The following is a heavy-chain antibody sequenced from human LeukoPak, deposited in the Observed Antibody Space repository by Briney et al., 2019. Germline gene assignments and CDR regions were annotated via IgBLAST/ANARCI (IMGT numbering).Heavy chain of an antibody. CDR3: ARGRSAASLESYFDL. Sequence: SETLSLTCAVAGGSISSYYWSWSRQPPGKGLEYIGYIYYSGNTNSNPSLNSRVTISVDTSKNQSSLKLSSVTAADTAVYYCARGRSAASLESYFDLWGRGTLVTVSS. CDR1: GGSISSYY. V-gene: IGHV4-59*08. D-gene: IGHD3-3*01. CDR2: IYYSGNT. J-gene: IGHJ2*01.